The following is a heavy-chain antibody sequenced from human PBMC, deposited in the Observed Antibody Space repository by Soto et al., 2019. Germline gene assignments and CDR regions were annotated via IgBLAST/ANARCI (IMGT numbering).Heavy chain of an antibody. CDR2: IKSKTDGGTT. V-gene: IGHV3-15*01. CDR3: TTVWAERYFDWLLPDFDY. Sequence: PGGSLRLSCAASGFTFSNAWMSWVRQAPGKGLEWVGRIKSKTDGGTTDYAAPVKGRFTISRDDSKNTLYLQMNSLKTEDTAVYYCTTVWAERYFDWLLPDFDYWGQGTLVTGSS. J-gene: IGHJ4*02. D-gene: IGHD3-9*01. CDR1: GFTFSNAW.